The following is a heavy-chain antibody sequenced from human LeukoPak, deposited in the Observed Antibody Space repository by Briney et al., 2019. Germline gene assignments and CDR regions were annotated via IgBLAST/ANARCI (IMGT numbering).Heavy chain of an antibody. CDR3: ARARPSMWIDY. J-gene: IGHJ4*02. CDR1: GFTFSTYW. CDR2: IKKDGSEK. Sequence: GGSLRLSCAASGFTFSTYWMSWVRQAPGKGLEWVANIKKDGSEKKYVDSVKGRFTISIDNAKNSLYLQMNSLRAEDTAVYYCARARPSMWIDYWGQGTLVTVSS. V-gene: IGHV3-7*01. D-gene: IGHD5-12*01.